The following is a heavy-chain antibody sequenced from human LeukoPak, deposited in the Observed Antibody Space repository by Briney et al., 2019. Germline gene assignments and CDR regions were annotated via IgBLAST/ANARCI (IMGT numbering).Heavy chain of an antibody. Sequence: KPSETLSLTCAVYGGSFSGYYWSWIRQPPGKGLEWIGEINHSGSTNYNPSLKSRVTISVGTSKNQFSLKLSSVTAADTAVYYCARYPGGSSTRQPGIAAAGERVVTATEDYWGQGTLVTVSS. J-gene: IGHJ4*02. CDR1: GGSFSGYY. CDR3: ARYPGGSSTRQPGIAAAGERVVTATEDY. CDR2: INHSGST. D-gene: IGHD6-13*01. V-gene: IGHV4-34*01.